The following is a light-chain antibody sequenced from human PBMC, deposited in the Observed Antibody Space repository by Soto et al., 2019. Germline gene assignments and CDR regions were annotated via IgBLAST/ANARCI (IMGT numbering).Light chain of an antibody. CDR2: AAS. CDR3: QQDLRPPLT. Sequence: DIQMTQSPSSLSASVGDRVTITCRASQSVSNYLNWYQQKPGKAPTLLIYAASTLQSGVPSMISGSGSGTYFTLTISSLQPEDFVTYYFQQDLRPPLTFGPGTNVDIK. CDR1: QSVSNY. J-gene: IGKJ3*01. V-gene: IGKV1-39*01.